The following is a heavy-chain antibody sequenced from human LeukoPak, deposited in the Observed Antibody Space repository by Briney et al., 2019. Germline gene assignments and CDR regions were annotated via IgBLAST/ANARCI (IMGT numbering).Heavy chain of an antibody. CDR2: ISSSSSYI. Sequence: PGGSLRLSCAASGFTFSSYSMNWVRQAPGKGLEWASSISSSSSYIYYADSVKGRFTISRDNAKNSLYLQMNSLRAEDTAVYYCARDYYGSGSRTTSLFDYWGQGTLVTVSS. V-gene: IGHV3-21*01. CDR1: GFTFSSYS. J-gene: IGHJ4*02. CDR3: ARDYYGSGSRTTSLFDY. D-gene: IGHD3-10*01.